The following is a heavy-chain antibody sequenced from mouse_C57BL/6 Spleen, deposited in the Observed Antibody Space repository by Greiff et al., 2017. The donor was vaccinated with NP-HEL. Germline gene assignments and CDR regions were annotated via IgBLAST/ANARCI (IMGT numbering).Heavy chain of an antibody. CDR1: GYTFTSYW. D-gene: IGHD2-3*01. CDR2: IYPSDSET. Sequence: VQLQQPGAELVRPGSSVKLSCKASGYTFTSYWMDWVKQRPGQGLEWIGNIYPSDSETHYNQKFKDKATLTVDKSSSTAHMQLRSLTSEDAAVYYGARVWADCYPDYWGQGTTLTVSS. V-gene: IGHV1-61*01. J-gene: IGHJ2*01. CDR3: ARVWADCYPDY.